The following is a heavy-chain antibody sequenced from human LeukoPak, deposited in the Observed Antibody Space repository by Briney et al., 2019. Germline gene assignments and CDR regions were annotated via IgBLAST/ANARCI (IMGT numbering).Heavy chain of an antibody. V-gene: IGHV4-34*01. CDR2: INHSGST. D-gene: IGHD2-2*01. CDR1: GGSITSYY. Sequence: SETLSLTCTFSGGSITSYYWSWIRQPPGKGLEWIGEINHSGSTNYNPSLKSRVTISVDTSKNQFSLKLSSVTAADTAVYYCEGCSSTSCYGIWGQGTMVTVSS. J-gene: IGHJ3*02. CDR3: EGCSSTSCYGI.